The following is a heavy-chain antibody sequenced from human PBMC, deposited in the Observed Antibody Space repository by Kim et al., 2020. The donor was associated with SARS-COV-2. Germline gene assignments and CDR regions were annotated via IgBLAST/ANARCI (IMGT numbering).Heavy chain of an antibody. CDR2: ISYDGSNK. CDR1: GFTFSSYA. J-gene: IGHJ3*02. D-gene: IGHD2-15*01. CDR3: AREWRSTPSAFDI. Sequence: GGSLRLSCAASGFTFSSYAMHWVRQAPGKGLEWVAVISYDGSNKYYADSVKGRFTISRDNSKNTLYLQMNSLRAEDTAVYYCAREWRSTPSAFDIWGQGTMVTVSS. V-gene: IGHV3-30-3*01.